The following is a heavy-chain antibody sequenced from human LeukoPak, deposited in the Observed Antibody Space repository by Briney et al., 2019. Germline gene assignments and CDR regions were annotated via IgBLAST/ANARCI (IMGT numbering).Heavy chain of an antibody. Sequence: GGSLRLSCAASGFTFSSYGMHWVRQAPGKGLEWVAVISYDGSNKYYADSVKGRFTISRDNSKNTLYLQMNSLRAEDTAVYYCARSRRPGHSGWYYFDYWGQGTLVTVSS. CDR2: ISYDGSNK. V-gene: IGHV3-30*03. J-gene: IGHJ4*02. CDR1: GFTFSSYG. CDR3: ARSRRPGHSGWYYFDY. D-gene: IGHD6-19*01.